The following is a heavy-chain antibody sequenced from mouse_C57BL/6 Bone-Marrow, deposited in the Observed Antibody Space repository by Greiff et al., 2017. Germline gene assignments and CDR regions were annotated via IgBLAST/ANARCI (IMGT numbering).Heavy chain of an antibody. CDR1: GYTFTSYW. CDR2: IHPNSGST. Sequence: VQLQQSGAELVKPGASVKLSCKASGYTFTSYWMHWVKQRPGQGLEWIGMIHPNSGSTNYNEKFKSKATLTVDKSSSTAYMQLSSLTSEDSAVYYCARRKGDAMDYWGQGTSVTVSS. CDR3: ARRKGDAMDY. J-gene: IGHJ4*01. V-gene: IGHV1-64*01.